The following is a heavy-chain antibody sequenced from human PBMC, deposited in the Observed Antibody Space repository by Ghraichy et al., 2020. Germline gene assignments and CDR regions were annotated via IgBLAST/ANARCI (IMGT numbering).Heavy chain of an antibody. CDR1: GFTFSSYA. J-gene: IGHJ6*02. CDR2: ISGGGDST. Sequence: GGSLRLSCAASGFTFSSYAMTWVRQAPGKGLEWVSGISGGGDSTYYADSVKGRFTISRDNSKNTLYLQMNSLRAEDTAVYYCAKGTGSGWFYYSYNMDVWGQGTTVTVSS. V-gene: IGHV3-23*01. CDR3: AKGTGSGWFYYSYNMDV. D-gene: IGHD6-19*01.